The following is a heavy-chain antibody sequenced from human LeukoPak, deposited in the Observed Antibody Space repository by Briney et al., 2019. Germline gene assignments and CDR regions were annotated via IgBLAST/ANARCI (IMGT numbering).Heavy chain of an antibody. Sequence: ASVKVSCKASGYTFSGYYMHWARQAPGQGLEWMGWINPNSGGTNYAQKFQGRVTMTRDTSISTAYMELSRLRSDDTAVYYCARDLQVVVAATRFGRYNWFDPWGQGTLVTVSS. D-gene: IGHD2-15*01. CDR1: GYTFSGYY. V-gene: IGHV1-2*02. CDR2: INPNSGGT. CDR3: ARDLQVVVAATRFGRYNWFDP. J-gene: IGHJ5*02.